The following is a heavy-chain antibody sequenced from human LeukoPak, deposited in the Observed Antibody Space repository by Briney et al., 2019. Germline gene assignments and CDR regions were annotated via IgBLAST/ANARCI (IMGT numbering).Heavy chain of an antibody. CDR1: GGSINSDY. D-gene: IGHD4-11*01. CDR3: ARGEFQTTGY. V-gene: IGHV4-59*08. CDR2: IYYSGST. Sequence: SETLSLTCTVSGGSINSDYWSWIRQPPGKGLEWIGYIYYSGSTNYNPSLESRVTISVDTSKKQFSLKLSSVTAADTAVYYCARGEFQTTGYWGQGTLVTVSS. J-gene: IGHJ4*02.